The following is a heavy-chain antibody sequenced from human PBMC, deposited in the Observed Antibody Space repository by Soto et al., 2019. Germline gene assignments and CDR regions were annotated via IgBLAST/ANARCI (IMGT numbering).Heavy chain of an antibody. CDR2: IKQDGSEK. D-gene: IGHD3-22*01. CDR3: AVLSGVVANTGY. CDR1: GFTFSSYW. J-gene: IGHJ4*02. Sequence: VGSLSLSCAASGFTFSSYWMSWVRQAPGKGLEWVANIKQDGSEKYYVDSVKGRFTISRDNAKNSLYLQMNSLRAEDTALYYCAVLSGVVANTGYWGQGTLVTVSS. V-gene: IGHV3-7*03.